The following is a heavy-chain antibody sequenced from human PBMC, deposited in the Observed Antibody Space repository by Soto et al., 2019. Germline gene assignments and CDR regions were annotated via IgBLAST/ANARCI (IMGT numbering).Heavy chain of an antibody. V-gene: IGHV4-39*07. CDR2: INHSGST. D-gene: IGHD2-8*02. CDR3: ARDKITGLFDY. J-gene: IGHJ4*02. CDR1: GGSFSNSNYY. Sequence: PSETLSLTCTVSGGSFSNSNYYWGWIRQPPGTGLEWIGEINHSGSTNYNPSLKSRVTISVDTSKNQFSLKLTSVTAADTAVYYCARDKITGLFDYWGQGTLVTVSS.